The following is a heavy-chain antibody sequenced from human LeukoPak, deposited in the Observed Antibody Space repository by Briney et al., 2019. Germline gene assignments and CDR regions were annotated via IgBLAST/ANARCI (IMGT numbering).Heavy chain of an antibody. CDR1: GGSISSSSYY. D-gene: IGHD3-22*01. Sequence: PSETLSLTCTVSGGSISSSSYYWGWIRQPPGKGLEWIGTVHYSGSIYYNPSLHIRVTISVDTSKNQFSLKLSSVTAADTAVYYCARHRSWLDDRPPYPEYWGQGTLVTVSS. J-gene: IGHJ4*02. CDR3: ARHRSWLDDRPPYPEY. CDR2: VHYSGSI. V-gene: IGHV4-39*01.